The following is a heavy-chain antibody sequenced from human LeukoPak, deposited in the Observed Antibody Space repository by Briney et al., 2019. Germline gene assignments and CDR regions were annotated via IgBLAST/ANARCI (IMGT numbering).Heavy chain of an antibody. CDR3: ARSAGDIDPALDY. D-gene: IGHD5-12*01. Sequence: PSETLSLTCTVSGGSISSGGYYWSWIRQHPGKGLEWIGYIYYSGSTYYNPSLKSRVTISADTSKNQFSLKLSSVTAADTAVYYCARSAGDIDPALDYWGQGTLVTVSS. V-gene: IGHV4-31*03. CDR2: IYYSGST. CDR1: GGSISSGGYY. J-gene: IGHJ4*02.